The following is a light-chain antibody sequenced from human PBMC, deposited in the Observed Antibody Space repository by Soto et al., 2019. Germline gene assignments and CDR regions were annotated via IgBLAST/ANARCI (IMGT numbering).Light chain of an antibody. V-gene: IGKV1-5*01. J-gene: IGKJ2*01. CDR2: DAS. Sequence: DIQMTQSPSTLSASVGDRVTITCRASQSISSWLAWYQQKPGKAPKLLIYDASSLESGVPSRFSGSGSGTEFTLTISRLQPDDFATYYCQQYKSYHRYTFGQGTQLEIK. CDR3: QQYKSYHRYT. CDR1: QSISSW.